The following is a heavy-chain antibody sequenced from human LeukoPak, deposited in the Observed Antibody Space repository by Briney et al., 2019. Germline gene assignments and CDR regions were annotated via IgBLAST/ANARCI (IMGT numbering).Heavy chain of an antibody. D-gene: IGHD3-10*01. CDR2: IHPRRGDT. CDR3: ARDGDYGTGSYYRGCIDS. Sequence: ASVKVSCKASGYSFTAFYIHWVRQAPGQGLEWMGWIHPRRGDTNYAQKFQGRVTMSRDTSINTAYLDLSSLRSDDTAVYYCARDGDYGTGSYYRGCIDSWGQGTPVTVSP. CDR1: GYSFTAFY. V-gene: IGHV1-2*02. J-gene: IGHJ4*02.